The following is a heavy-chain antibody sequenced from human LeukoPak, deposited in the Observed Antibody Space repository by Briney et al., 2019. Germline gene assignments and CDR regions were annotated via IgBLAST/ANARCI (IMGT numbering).Heavy chain of an antibody. CDR2: ISYDGSNK. CDR3: AIHGGGTIRIEAFDV. J-gene: IGHJ3*01. V-gene: IGHV3-30*04. D-gene: IGHD3-3*01. CDR1: GFTFSIYA. Sequence: GRSLRLSCAASGFTFSIYAMHWVRQAPGKGLEWVAVISYDGSNKYYADSVKGRFTISRDNSKNTLYLQMNSLRDEDTALYYCAIHGGGTIRIEAFDVWGQGTMVTISS.